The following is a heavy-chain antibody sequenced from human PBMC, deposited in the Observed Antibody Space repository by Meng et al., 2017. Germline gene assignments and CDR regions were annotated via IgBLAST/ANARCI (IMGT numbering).Heavy chain of an antibody. Sequence: QVQLVESGGGVVQPGRSLRLSCAASGFTFSSYGMHWVRQAPGKGLEWVAVIWYDGSNKYYADSVKGRFTISRDNSKNTLYLQMNSLRAEDTAVYYCARGKDSSGYLLYFDYWGQGTLVTVSS. CDR2: IWYDGSNK. CDR1: GFTFSSYG. CDR3: ARGKDSSGYLLYFDY. D-gene: IGHD3-22*01. V-gene: IGHV3-33*01. J-gene: IGHJ4*02.